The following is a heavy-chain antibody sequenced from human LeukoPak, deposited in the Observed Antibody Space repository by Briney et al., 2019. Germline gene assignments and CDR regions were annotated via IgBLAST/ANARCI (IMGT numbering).Heavy chain of an antibody. J-gene: IGHJ6*03. CDR1: EYTFTGYY. V-gene: IGHV1-8*03. Sequence: ASVKVSCKASEYTFTGYYLHWVRQAPGQGLEWMGWMNPNSGNTGYAQKFQGRVTITRNTSISTAYMELSSLRSEDTAVYYCARGDYDLDMDVWGKGTTVTVSS. CDR3: ARGDYDLDMDV. D-gene: IGHD3-3*01. CDR2: MNPNSGNT.